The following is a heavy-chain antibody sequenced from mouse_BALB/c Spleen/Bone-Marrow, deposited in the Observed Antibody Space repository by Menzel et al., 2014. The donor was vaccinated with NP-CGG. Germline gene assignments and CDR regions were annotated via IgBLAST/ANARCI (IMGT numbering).Heavy chain of an antibody. D-gene: IGHD4-1*01. V-gene: IGHV6-6*02. CDR1: GFTFSSYW. Sequence: EVQLVESGGGLVQPGGFMKLSCVASGFTFSSYWMSWVRQSPEKGLEWVAEIRLKSDNYATHYAESVKGKFTISRDDSKSRLYLQMNSLRAEDTGIYYCTVTGAAWFAYGGQGTLVTVSA. CDR2: IRLKSDNYAT. J-gene: IGHJ3*01. CDR3: TVTGAAWFAY.